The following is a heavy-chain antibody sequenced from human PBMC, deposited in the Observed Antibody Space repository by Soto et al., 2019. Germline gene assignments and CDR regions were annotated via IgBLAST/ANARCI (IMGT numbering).Heavy chain of an antibody. CDR2: ISGSGGST. J-gene: IGHJ4*02. V-gene: IGHV3-23*01. Sequence: GASLRLSCAASGFTFSSYAMSWVRQAPGKGLEWVSAISGSGGSTYYADSVKGRFTISRGNSKNTLYLQMNSLRAEDTAVYYCAKDRRGSGWYYFDYWGQGTLVTAPQ. CDR3: AKDRRGSGWYYFDY. CDR1: GFTFSSYA. D-gene: IGHD6-19*01.